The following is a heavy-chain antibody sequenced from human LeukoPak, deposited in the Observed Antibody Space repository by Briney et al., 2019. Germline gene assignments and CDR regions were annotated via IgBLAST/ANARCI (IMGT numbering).Heavy chain of an antibody. Sequence: SETLSLTCTVSGGSISSYYWSWIRQPPGKGLEWIGCIYTSGSTNYNPSLKSRVTMSVDTSKNQFSLKLSSVTAADTAVYYCAGDGSVSGGAGDYYYYYMDGWGKGATVTVSS. CDR1: GGSISSYY. J-gene: IGHJ6*03. CDR3: AGDGSVSGGAGDYYYYYMDG. D-gene: IGHD5-12*01. V-gene: IGHV4-4*07. CDR2: IYTSGST.